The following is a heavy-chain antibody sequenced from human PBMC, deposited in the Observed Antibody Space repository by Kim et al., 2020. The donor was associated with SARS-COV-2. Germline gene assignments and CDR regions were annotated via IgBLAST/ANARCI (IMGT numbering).Heavy chain of an antibody. J-gene: IGHJ3*02. CDR2: IIPIFGTA. CDR3: ARAQRRYYGSGSYYLTDAFDI. D-gene: IGHD3-10*01. CDR1: GGTFSSYA. Sequence: SVKVSCKASGGTFSSYAISWVRQAPGQGLEWMGGIIPIFGTANYAQKFQGRVTITADESTSTAYMELSSLRSEDTAVYYCARAQRRYYGSGSYYLTDAFDIWGQGTMVTVSS. V-gene: IGHV1-69*13.